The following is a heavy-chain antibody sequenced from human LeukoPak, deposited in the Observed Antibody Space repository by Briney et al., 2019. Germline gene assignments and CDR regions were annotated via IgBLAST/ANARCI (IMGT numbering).Heavy chain of an antibody. V-gene: IGHV3-21*01. CDR3: ARAGRCSSTSCYFFDY. D-gene: IGHD2-2*01. CDR2: ITSSGTYN. Sequence: GGSLRLSCAASGFTFSNYNMNWVRQAPGKAMEWVSSITSSGTYNFYADSVRGRFTISRDNAKNSLYLQMNSLRAEDTAIYYCARAGRCSSTSCYFFDYWGQGTLVTVSS. CDR1: GFTFSNYN. J-gene: IGHJ4*02.